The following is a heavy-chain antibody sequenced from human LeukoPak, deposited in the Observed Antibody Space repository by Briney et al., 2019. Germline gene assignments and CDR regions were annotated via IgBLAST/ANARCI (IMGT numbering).Heavy chain of an antibody. CDR2: INSDGSST. CDR3: ARGRQGSRTDFDI. CDR1: GFTFSSYW. V-gene: IGHV3-74*01. J-gene: IGHJ3*02. Sequence: QLGGSLRLSCAASGFTFSSYWMHWVRQAPGKGLVWVSRINSDGSSTSYADFVKGRFTISRDNAKNTLYLQMNSLRAEDTAVYYCARGRQGSRTDFDIWGQGTMVTVST. D-gene: IGHD2-15*01.